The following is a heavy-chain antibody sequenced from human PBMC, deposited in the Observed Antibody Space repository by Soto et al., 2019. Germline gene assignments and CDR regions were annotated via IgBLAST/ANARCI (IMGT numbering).Heavy chain of an antibody. CDR3: ARVERGTATTVVDAFDI. CDR1: GGFVSSGSYY. CDR2: MSHSGGT. J-gene: IGHJ3*02. D-gene: IGHD1-1*01. V-gene: IGHV4-34*01. Sequence: QVQLQQWGAGLLKPSETLSLTCAVYGGFVSSGSYYWSWIRQPPGKGLEWIGEMSHSGGTHFNPSLKSRVTISVDTSKHQFSLKMSSVTAADTALYYCARVERGTATTVVDAFDIWGPGTMVTVPS.